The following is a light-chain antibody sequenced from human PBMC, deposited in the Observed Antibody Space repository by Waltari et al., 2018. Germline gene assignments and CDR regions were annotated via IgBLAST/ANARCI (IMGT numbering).Light chain of an antibody. V-gene: IGKV1-NL1*01. CDR3: QQYYSTPIT. Sequence: DIHMTQSPSSLSASVGDRVTITCRASPGISNSLAWYQQKPGKAPKLLLYAASRLESGVPSRFRGSGSGTDYTLTISRLQPEDFATYYCQQYYSTPITFGQGTRLEIK. CDR2: AAS. CDR1: PGISNS. J-gene: IGKJ5*01.